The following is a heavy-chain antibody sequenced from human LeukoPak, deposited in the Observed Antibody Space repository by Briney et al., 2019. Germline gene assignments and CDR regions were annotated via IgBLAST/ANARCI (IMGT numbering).Heavy chain of an antibody. J-gene: IGHJ4*02. V-gene: IGHV3-48*01. CDR2: ISSSSSTI. D-gene: IGHD1-1*01. Sequence: GGSLRLSCAASGFTFSSYSMNWVRQAPGKGLEWVSYISSSSSTIYYADSVKGRFTISRDNAKNSLYLQMNSLRAEDTAVYYCARDPLTNAFDYWGQGTLVTVSS. CDR1: GFTFSSYS. CDR3: ARDPLTNAFDY.